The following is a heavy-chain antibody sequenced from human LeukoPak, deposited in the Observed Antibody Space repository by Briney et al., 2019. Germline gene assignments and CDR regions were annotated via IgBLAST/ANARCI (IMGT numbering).Heavy chain of an antibody. CDR3: ARMSIAAHPGDY. CDR2: IIPIFGTA. J-gene: IGHJ4*02. V-gene: IGHV1-69*05. CDR1: GGTFSSYA. Sequence: SVKVSCKASGGTFSSYAISWVRQAPGQGLEWMGGIIPIFGTANYAQKFQGRVTITTDESTSTAYMELSSLRSGDTAVYYCARMSIAAHPGDYWGQGTLVTVSS. D-gene: IGHD6-6*01.